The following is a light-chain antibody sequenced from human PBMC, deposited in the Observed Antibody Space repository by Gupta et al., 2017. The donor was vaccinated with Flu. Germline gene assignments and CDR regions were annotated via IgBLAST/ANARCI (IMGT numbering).Light chain of an antibody. CDR2: GAS. V-gene: IGKV3-20*01. CDR3: QQYGSSPYT. J-gene: IGKJ2*01. CDR1: QSVSSSY. Sequence: IVLTQSPGTLSLSSGERATLSCRASQSVSSSYLAWYQQKPGQAPRLLIYGASSSATGIPDRFSGSGSGTDFTLTISRLEPEDFAVYYCQQYGSSPYTFGQGTKLEIK.